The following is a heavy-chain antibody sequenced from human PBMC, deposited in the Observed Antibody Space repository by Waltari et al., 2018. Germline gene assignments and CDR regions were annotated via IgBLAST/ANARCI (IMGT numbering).Heavy chain of an antibody. Sequence: QVPLVQSGAEVKKPGSSAKVSCKASGGTFSSYAISWVRQAPGQGVGWGGGMIPIFGTANYAQKFQGRVTITADESTSTAYMELSSLRSEDTAVYYCARYATDYFLYNWFDPWGQGTLVTVSS. V-gene: IGHV1-69*12. CDR1: GGTFSSYA. CDR2: MIPIFGTA. CDR3: ARYATDYFLYNWFDP. D-gene: IGHD4-17*01. J-gene: IGHJ5*02.